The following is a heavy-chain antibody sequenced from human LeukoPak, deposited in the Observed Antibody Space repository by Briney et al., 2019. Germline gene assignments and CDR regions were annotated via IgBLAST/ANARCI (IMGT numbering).Heavy chain of an antibody. J-gene: IGHJ4*02. CDR1: GFIFSDYG. V-gene: IGHV3-23*01. D-gene: IGHD2-15*01. CDR3: AKGTLGYCSGGNCYPVDY. Sequence: PGGSLRLSCAASGFIFSDYGMSWVRQAPGKGLEWVSTIGGRGGSTYYADSVKGRFTISRDNSKNTLYLQMNSLRAEDTAVYYCAKGTLGYCSGGNCYPVDYWGQGTLVTVSS. CDR2: IGGRGGST.